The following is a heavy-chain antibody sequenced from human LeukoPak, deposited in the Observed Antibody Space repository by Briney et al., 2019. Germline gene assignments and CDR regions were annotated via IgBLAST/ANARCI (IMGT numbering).Heavy chain of an antibody. V-gene: IGHV3-30*07. CDR3: ARRVVVPAAPYYFDY. D-gene: IGHD2-2*01. CDR2: LSYDGSNK. J-gene: IGHJ4*02. Sequence: GGSLRLSCAASGFTFSSYAMHWVRQAPGKGLLWVAVLSYDGSNKYYADSVKGRFTISRDNSKNTLYLQMNSLRAEDTAVYYCARRVVVPAAPYYFDYWGQGTLVTVSS. CDR1: GFTFSSYA.